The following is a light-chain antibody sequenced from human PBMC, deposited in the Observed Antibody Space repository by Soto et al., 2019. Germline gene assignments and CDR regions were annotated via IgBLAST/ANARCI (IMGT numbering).Light chain of an antibody. V-gene: IGLV2-18*02. Sequence: QSALTQPPSVSGSPGQSVTISCTGTSSDVGSYNRVSWYQQPPGTAPKLMIYEVSNRPSGVPDRFSGSKSGNTASLTISGLQAEDEADYDCSSYRSSSAGVFGGGSKLTVL. J-gene: IGLJ2*01. CDR1: SSDVGSYNR. CDR3: SSYRSSSAGV. CDR2: EVS.